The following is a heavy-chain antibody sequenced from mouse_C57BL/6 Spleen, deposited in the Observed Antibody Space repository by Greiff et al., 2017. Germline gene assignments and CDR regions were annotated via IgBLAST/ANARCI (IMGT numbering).Heavy chain of an antibody. V-gene: IGHV7-3*01. CDR2: IRNKANGDTT. J-gene: IGHJ2*01. CDR3: ARYMLDYPFDY. D-gene: IGHD2-4*01. CDR1: GFTFTDYY. Sequence: EVQGVESGGGLVQPGGSLSLSCAASGFTFTDYYMSWVRQPPGKALEWLGFIRNKANGDTTEYSASVKGRFTISRDNSQSILYLQMNALRAEDSATYYCARYMLDYPFDYWGQGTTLTVSS.